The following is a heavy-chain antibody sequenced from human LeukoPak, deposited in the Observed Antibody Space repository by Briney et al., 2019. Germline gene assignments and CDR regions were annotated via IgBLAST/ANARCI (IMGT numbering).Heavy chain of an antibody. CDR3: AKAYSSGWYISEYFQH. CDR2: ISGSGGST. V-gene: IGHV3-23*01. J-gene: IGHJ1*01. Sequence: GGSLRLSCVASGFTFSSYAMTWVRQAPGKGLEWVSAISGSGGSTYYADSVKGRFTISRDNSKNTLYLQMNSLRAEDTAVYYCAKAYSSGWYISEYFQHWGQGTLVTVSS. CDR1: GFTFSSYA. D-gene: IGHD6-19*01.